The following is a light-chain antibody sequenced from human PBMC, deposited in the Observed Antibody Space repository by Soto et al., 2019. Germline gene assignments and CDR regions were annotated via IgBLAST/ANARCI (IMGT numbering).Light chain of an antibody. CDR1: QGISSF. CDR3: QQLNSYHPYT. Sequence: DIQLTQSPSFLSASVGDRVTITCRASQGISSFLAWYQQKPGKAPKLLIYAASTLQTGVPSRFSGSGSGTEFTLRISSLRPEDVATYYCQQLNSYHPYTFGQGTKLELK. J-gene: IGKJ2*01. V-gene: IGKV1-9*01. CDR2: AAS.